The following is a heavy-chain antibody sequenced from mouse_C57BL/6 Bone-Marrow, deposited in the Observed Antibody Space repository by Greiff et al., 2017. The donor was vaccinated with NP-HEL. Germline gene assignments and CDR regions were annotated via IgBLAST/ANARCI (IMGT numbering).Heavy chain of an antibody. D-gene: IGHD3-2*02. Sequence: QVQLKESGPGLVAPSQSLSITCTVSGFSLTSYGVDWVRQPPGKGLEWLGVIWGGGSTNYNSALMSRLSIGKDNSKSQVFLKMNSLPTDDTAMYYRAKQVGDSLGSFAYRGQGTLV. V-gene: IGHV2-9*01. CDR1: GFSLTSYG. CDR3: AKQVGDSLGSFAY. CDR2: IWGGGST. J-gene: IGHJ3*01.